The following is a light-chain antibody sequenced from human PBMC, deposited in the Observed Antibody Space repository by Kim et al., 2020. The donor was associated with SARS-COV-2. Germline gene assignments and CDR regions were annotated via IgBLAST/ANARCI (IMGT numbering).Light chain of an antibody. V-gene: IGLV2-14*01. Sequence: QSALTQPASVSGSPGQSITISCTGTSSDVGGYNYVSWYQQHPGKAPKLMIYEVSNRPSGVSNRFSGSKSGNTASLTISGLQAGDEADYYCSSFTSISTWVFGGGTQLTVL. CDR3: SSFTSISTWV. CDR1: SSDVGGYNY. J-gene: IGLJ3*02. CDR2: EVS.